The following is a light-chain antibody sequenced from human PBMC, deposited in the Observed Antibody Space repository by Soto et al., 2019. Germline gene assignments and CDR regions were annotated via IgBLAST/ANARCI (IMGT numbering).Light chain of an antibody. Sequence: EIVLTQSPGTLSLSPGERATLSCRASQSVSNNYLAWYQQKPGQAPRLLIYGASTRATGVPARFSGSGSGTEFTLTITSLRPEDFGVYYCQQYRSWPRTFGQGTKVDIK. CDR3: QQYRSWPRT. CDR1: QSVSNNY. J-gene: IGKJ1*01. V-gene: IGKV3-20*01. CDR2: GAS.